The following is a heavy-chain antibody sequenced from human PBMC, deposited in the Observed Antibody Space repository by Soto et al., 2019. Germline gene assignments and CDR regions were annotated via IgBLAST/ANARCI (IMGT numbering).Heavy chain of an antibody. V-gene: IGHV2-5*01. Sequence: SGPTLVNPTQTLTLTCIFSGFSLRTSGVGVGWIRQPPGKALAWLGFIYWNDDKRYSPSLKSRLTITKDTSKNQVVLTMTNMDPVDTATYYCAKSGSRGWYGWFDPWGQGTLVTVSS. CDR1: GFSLRTSGVG. CDR3: AKSGSRGWYGWFDP. D-gene: IGHD6-19*01. CDR2: IYWNDDK. J-gene: IGHJ5*02.